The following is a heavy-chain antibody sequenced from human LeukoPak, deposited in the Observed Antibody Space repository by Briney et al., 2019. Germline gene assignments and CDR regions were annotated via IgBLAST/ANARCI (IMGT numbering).Heavy chain of an antibody. J-gene: IGHJ4*02. CDR2: VSNDGGDI. CDR1: EFTFSSYA. Sequence: PGRSLRLSCAASEFTFSSYAMHWVRQAQGKGLEWVALVSNDGGDIYYADSVKGRFTISRDNSKNTLYLQMNSLRGEDTGVYYCAKAHLLDWLLPFDYWGQGTLVTVSS. D-gene: IGHD3/OR15-3a*01. CDR3: AKAHLLDWLLPFDY. V-gene: IGHV3-30*18.